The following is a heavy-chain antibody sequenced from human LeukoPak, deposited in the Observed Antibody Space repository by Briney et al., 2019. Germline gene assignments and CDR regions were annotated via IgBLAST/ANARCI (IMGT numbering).Heavy chain of an antibody. V-gene: IGHV3-48*04. D-gene: IGHD3-10*01. CDR2: ISSSSSTI. CDR3: ARDRYGSGSPGWFDP. CDR1: GFTFSSYS. Sequence: QSGGSLRLSCAASGFTFSSYSMNWVRQAPGKGLEWVSYISSSSSTIYYADSVKGRFTISRDNAKNSLYLQMNSLRAEDTAVYYCARDRYGSGSPGWFDPWGQGTLVTVSS. J-gene: IGHJ5*02.